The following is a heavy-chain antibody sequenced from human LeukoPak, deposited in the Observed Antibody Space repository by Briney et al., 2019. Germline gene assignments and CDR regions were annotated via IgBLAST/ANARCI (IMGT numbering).Heavy chain of an antibody. CDR3: ASLLSSGWYLENY. J-gene: IGHJ4*02. Sequence: SGGSLRLSCAASGFTFSSYSMNWVRQAPGKGLEWVSYISSSSSTIYYADSVKGRFTISRDNAKNSPYLQMNSLRAEDTAVYYCASLLSSGWYLENYWGQGTLVTVSS. CDR1: GFTFSSYS. D-gene: IGHD6-19*01. CDR2: ISSSSSTI. V-gene: IGHV3-48*01.